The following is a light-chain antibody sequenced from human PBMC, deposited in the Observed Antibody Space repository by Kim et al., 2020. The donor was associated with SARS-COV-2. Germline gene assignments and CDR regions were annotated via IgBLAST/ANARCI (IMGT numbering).Light chain of an antibody. CDR1: QSLLHSNGHKY. J-gene: IGKJ4*01. CDR3: MQVLHTPLS. CDR2: LGF. Sequence: DVVMTQSPVSLSVTPGEPASISCRSSQSLLHSNGHKYLNWYLQKPGQSPQLLIYLGFNRASGVPDRFSGSGSGTDFTLKINRVEAEDVGVYYCMQVLHTPLSFGGGTKVDIK. V-gene: IGKV2-28*01.